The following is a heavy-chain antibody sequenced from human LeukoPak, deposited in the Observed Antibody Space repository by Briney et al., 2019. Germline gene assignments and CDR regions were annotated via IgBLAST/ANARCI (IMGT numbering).Heavy chain of an antibody. CDR2: ISASGGST. V-gene: IGHV3-23*01. J-gene: IGHJ6*02. CDR1: GLTFNIYA. D-gene: IGHD3-16*01. Sequence: GRSLRLSCAASGLTFNIYAMAWDRHAPGEGLEWVSSISASGGSTYNADSVRGRFTITRDNYKDTLYLQMNSLRADDTVVYCCATSGESNYYYYGMDVWGQGTTVTVSS. CDR3: ATSGESNYYYYGMDV.